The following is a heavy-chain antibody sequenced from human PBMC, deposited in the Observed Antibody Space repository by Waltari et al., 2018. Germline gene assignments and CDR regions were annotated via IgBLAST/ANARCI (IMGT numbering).Heavy chain of an antibody. V-gene: IGHV3-23*01. D-gene: IGHD1-7*01. CDR2: LSGASSSS. Sequence: EVQLLESGGGLVQPGGSLRLSCATSGFTFSSYAMSWVRQAPGRGLEGVSALSGASSSSHSADSVKGRFTIYRDNSKNTLYLQMNGLRVEDTAIYYCAKDRGDWNYNFDYWGQGTPVTVSS. CDR1: GFTFSSYA. J-gene: IGHJ4*02. CDR3: AKDRGDWNYNFDY.